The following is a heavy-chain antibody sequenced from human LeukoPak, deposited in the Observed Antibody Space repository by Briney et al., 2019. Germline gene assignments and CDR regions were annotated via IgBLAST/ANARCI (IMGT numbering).Heavy chain of an antibody. CDR1: GFTLISYS. D-gene: IGHD2-15*01. CDR2: ISSSSSTI. Sequence: PGGSLRLSCAASGFTLISYSMNWVRQAPGKGLEWVSYISSSSSTIYYADSLKGRFTISRDKAKNSLYLQMNSLRDEDTPVYYCARNPGACSGGSCYYPFDYWGQGTLVIVTS. CDR3: ARNPGACSGGSCYYPFDY. J-gene: IGHJ4*02. V-gene: IGHV3-48*02.